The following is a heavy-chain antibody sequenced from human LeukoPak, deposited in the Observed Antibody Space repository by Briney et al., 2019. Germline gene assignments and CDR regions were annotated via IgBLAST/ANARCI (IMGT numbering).Heavy chain of an antibody. D-gene: IGHD5-18*01. V-gene: IGHV4-34*01. Sequence: SETLSLTCAVYGGSFSGYYWSWIRQPPGKGLEWIGEINHSGSTNYNPSLKSRVTISVDTSKNQFSLKLSSVTAADTAVYCCARVSGYSYVVYYMDVWGKGTTVTVSS. CDR1: GGSFSGYY. CDR3: ARVSGYSYVVYYMDV. J-gene: IGHJ6*03. CDR2: INHSGST.